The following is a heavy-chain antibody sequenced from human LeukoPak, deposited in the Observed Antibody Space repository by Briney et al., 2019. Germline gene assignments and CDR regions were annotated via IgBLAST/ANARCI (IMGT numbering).Heavy chain of an antibody. D-gene: IGHD2-15*01. CDR2: INPNSGGT. CDR3: AREDGLRGGSCCSIDY. V-gene: IGHV1-2*02. Sequence: ASVKVSCKASGGTFSSYAISWVRQAPGQGLEWMGWINPNSGGTNYAQKFQGRVTMTRDTSISTAYMELSRLRSDDTAVYYCAREDGLRGGSCCSIDYWGQGTLVTVSS. CDR1: GGTFSSYA. J-gene: IGHJ4*02.